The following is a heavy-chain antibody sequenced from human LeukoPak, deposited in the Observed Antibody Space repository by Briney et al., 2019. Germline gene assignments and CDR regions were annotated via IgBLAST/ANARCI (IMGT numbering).Heavy chain of an antibody. CDR2: MNPNSGNT. J-gene: IGHJ4*02. CDR1: VYTFTSYD. V-gene: IGHV1-8*01. D-gene: IGHD4-23*01. Sequence: ASVKVSCKASVYTFTSYDINWVRQATGQGLGWMGWMNPNSGNTGYAKKFQGRVTMTRNTSISTAYMELSSLRSEDTAVYYCARSGYGGNSFDYWGQGTLVTVSS. CDR3: ARSGYGGNSFDY.